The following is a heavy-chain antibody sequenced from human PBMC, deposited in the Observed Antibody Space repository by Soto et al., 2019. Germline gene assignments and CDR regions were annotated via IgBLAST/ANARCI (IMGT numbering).Heavy chain of an antibody. CDR2: ISAYNGNT. CDR3: ARVRMPGYCSGGSCYSDAFDI. D-gene: IGHD2-15*01. J-gene: IGHJ3*02. CDR1: GYTFTSYG. Sequence: ASVKVSCKASGYTFTSYGISWVRQAPGQGLEWMGWISAYNGNTNYAQKLQGRVTMTTDTSTSTAYMELRSLRSDDTAVYYCARVRMPGYCSGGSCYSDAFDIWGRGTMVTVSS. V-gene: IGHV1-18*01.